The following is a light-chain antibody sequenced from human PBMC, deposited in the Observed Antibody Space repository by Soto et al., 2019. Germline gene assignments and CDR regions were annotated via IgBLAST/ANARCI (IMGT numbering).Light chain of an antibody. J-gene: IGLJ1*01. V-gene: IGLV2-18*01. Sequence: QSVLTQPPSVSGSLGQSVTISCTGTSSDVGSYNRVSWYQQPPGTAPRLMIYEVSNRPSGVPDRFSGSKSGNTASLTISGLQAEDEADYYCSLYTSSSTYVFGTGTKVTAL. CDR2: EVS. CDR3: SLYTSSSTYV. CDR1: SSDVGSYNR.